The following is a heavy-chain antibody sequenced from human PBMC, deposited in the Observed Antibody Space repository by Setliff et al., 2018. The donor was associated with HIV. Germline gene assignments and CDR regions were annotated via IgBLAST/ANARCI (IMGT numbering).Heavy chain of an antibody. V-gene: IGHV3-72*01. Sequence: GGSLRLSCAVSGFSLSDYYMDWVRQAPGKGLEWVGRTRNRANNYITDYATSVQGRFTISRDYSKDSLSLQMDNLETEDTAVYYCVRAAAGLDVWSQGIRVTVSS. CDR1: GFSLSDYY. CDR2: TRNRANNYIT. J-gene: IGHJ4*02. CDR3: VRAAAGLDV.